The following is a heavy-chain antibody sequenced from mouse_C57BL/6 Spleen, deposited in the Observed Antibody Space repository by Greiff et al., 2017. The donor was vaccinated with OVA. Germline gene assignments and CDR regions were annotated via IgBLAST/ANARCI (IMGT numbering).Heavy chain of an antibody. CDR2: IYPRSGNT. Sequence: QVQLQQSGAELARPGASVKLSCKASGYTFTSYGISWVKQRTGQGLEWIGEIYPRSGNTYYNEKFKGKATLTADKSSSTAYMELRSLTSEDSAVYFCARSMGYGSSLYYFDYWGQGTTRTVSS. CDR3: ARSMGYGSSLYYFDY. V-gene: IGHV1-81*01. CDR1: GYTFTSYG. J-gene: IGHJ2*01. D-gene: IGHD1-1*01.